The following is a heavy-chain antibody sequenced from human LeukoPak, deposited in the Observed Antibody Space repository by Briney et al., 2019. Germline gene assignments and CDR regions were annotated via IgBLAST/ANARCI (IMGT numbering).Heavy chain of an antibody. V-gene: IGHV3-66*01. Sequence: GGAPRISFAAPGFTVSSHYISWGRPAPGKGLEWVSVIYSGGSTYYADSVKGRFTISRDNSKNTLHLQMNSLRAEDTAVYYCARAGYFDWLFYFDYWGQGTLVTVSS. CDR2: IYSGGST. CDR1: GFTVSSHY. J-gene: IGHJ4*02. D-gene: IGHD3-9*01. CDR3: ARAGYFDWLFYFDY.